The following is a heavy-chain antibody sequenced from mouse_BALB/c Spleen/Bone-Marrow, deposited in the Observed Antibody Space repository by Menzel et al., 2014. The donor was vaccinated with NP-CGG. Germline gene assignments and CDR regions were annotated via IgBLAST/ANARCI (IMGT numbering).Heavy chain of an antibody. Sequence: VQLQQSGAELVKPGASVKLPCKASGYTFTSYWMHWVKQRPGQGLEWIGEINPSNGRTNYNETFKSKATLTVDKSSTTAYMQLSSLTSDDSAVYYCARYGNYDAMDYWGQGNSFPVSS. CDR1: GYTFTSYW. V-gene: IGHV1S81*02. J-gene: IGHJ4*01. D-gene: IGHD2-1*01. CDR3: ARYGNYDAMDY. CDR2: INPSNGRT.